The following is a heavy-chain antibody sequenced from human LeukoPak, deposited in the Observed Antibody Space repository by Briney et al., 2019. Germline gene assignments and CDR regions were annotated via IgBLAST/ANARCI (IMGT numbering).Heavy chain of an antibody. CDR3: AKPLKSYSSSWYGPFDY. Sequence: PGGSLRLSCAASGFNFSSYAMNWVRQVPGKGLEWVSGISGSGDSTYYADPVKGRFTVSRDNSKNTLYLQMNSLRAEDTAVYHCAKPLKSYSSSWYGPFDYWGQGTLITVSS. J-gene: IGHJ4*02. CDR2: ISGSGDST. CDR1: GFNFSSYA. D-gene: IGHD6-13*01. V-gene: IGHV3-23*01.